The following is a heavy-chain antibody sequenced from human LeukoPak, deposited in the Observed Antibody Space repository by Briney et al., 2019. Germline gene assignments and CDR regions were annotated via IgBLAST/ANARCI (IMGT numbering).Heavy chain of an antibody. CDR1: GDSVSSNSAA. D-gene: IGHD3-10*01. CDR3: ARLGSGSNY. CDR2: TYYRSKWYT. J-gene: IGHJ4*02. Sequence: SQTLSLTCAISGDSVSSNSAAWIWIRQSPSRGLEWLGRTYYRSKWYTEYAVSVKSRITINPDTSKDQFSLQLSSVNPEDTAVYYCARLGSGSNYWGQGTLVTVSS. V-gene: IGHV6-1*01.